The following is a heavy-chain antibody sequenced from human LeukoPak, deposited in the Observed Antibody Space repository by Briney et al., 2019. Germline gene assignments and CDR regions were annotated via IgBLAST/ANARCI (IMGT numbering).Heavy chain of an antibody. Sequence: GESLKISCKASEYGFTNFWIGWVRQMPGKGLESMGIIYPGDSDTRYRPSFQGQVTISADKSINTAYLQWSSLKASDTAIYYCTRAYGDNEPFDNWGQGTLVTVSS. CDR3: TRAYGDNEPFDN. CDR2: IYPGDSDT. CDR1: EYGFTNFW. V-gene: IGHV5-51*01. J-gene: IGHJ4*02. D-gene: IGHD4-17*01.